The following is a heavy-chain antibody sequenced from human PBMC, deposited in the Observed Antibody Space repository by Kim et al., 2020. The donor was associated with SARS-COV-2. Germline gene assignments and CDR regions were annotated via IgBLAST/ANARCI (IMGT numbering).Heavy chain of an antibody. Sequence: KFQGRVTMTRDTSISTAYMELSRLRSDDTAVYYCARDLAWGVAATSDFDYWGQGTLVTVSS. J-gene: IGHJ4*02. V-gene: IGHV1-2*02. D-gene: IGHD2-15*01. CDR3: ARDLAWGVAATSDFDY.